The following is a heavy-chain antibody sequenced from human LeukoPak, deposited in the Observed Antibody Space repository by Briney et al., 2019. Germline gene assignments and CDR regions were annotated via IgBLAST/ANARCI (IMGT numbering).Heavy chain of an antibody. CDR2: IKSRTDGGTT. Sequence: SGGSLRLSCAASGFTFSNAWMSWVRQAPGKGLEWVGLIKSRTDGGTTDCAAPVKGRFTISRDDSKNTLSLQMNSLKTEDTAVYYCTAYSSSSSFDYWGQGTLVTVSS. CDR1: GFTFSNAW. J-gene: IGHJ4*02. CDR3: TAYSSSSSFDY. D-gene: IGHD6-6*01. V-gene: IGHV3-15*01.